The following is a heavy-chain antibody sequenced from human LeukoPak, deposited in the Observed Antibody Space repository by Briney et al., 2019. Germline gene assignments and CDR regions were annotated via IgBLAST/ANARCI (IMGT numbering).Heavy chain of an antibody. CDR2: ISSSSSYI. D-gene: IGHD3-22*01. CDR1: GFTFSSYS. CDR3: ARDPSYYDSSGEYY. J-gene: IGHJ4*02. V-gene: IGHV3-21*01. Sequence: GGSLRLSYAASGFTFSSYSMNWVRQAPGKGLEWVSSISSSSSYIYYANSVKGRFAISRDNAKNSLYLQMNSLRAEDTAVYYCARDPSYYDSSGEYYWGQGTLVTVSS.